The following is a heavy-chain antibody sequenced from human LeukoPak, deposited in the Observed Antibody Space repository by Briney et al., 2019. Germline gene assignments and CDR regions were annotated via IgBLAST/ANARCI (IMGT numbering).Heavy chain of an antibody. V-gene: IGHV3-21*01. J-gene: IGHJ4*02. D-gene: IGHD3-10*01. CDR2: ITSSSIYK. CDR1: GFTFSSYS. Sequence: GGSLRLSCAASGFTFSSYSMNWVRQAPGKGLEWVSSITSSSIYKYYADSMKGRFTISRDNAKNSLYLQMDSLRAEDTAVYYCARDGVTMRILEYWGQGTLVTVSS. CDR3: ARDGVTMRILEY.